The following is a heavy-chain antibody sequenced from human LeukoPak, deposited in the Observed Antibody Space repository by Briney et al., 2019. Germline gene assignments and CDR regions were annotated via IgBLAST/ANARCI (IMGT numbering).Heavy chain of an antibody. Sequence: GGALILSCAASGFTFNNYGMLWVRQAPGKGLGWVAVTSYDGSDKHHPDPVKGRFTIARDNSKNTLYLLMNSLRTEDTAVYYCAKIATQWELVLSWYFDFWGRGTLVTVSS. V-gene: IGHV3-30*18. CDR1: GFTFNNYG. CDR2: TSYDGSDK. D-gene: IGHD1-26*01. J-gene: IGHJ2*01. CDR3: AKIATQWELVLSWYFDF.